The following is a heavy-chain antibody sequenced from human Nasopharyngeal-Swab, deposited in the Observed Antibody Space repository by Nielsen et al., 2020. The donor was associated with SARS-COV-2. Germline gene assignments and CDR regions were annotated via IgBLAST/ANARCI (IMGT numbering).Heavy chain of an antibody. D-gene: IGHD3-3*01. V-gene: IGHV4-59*01. CDR1: GGSISSYY. J-gene: IGHJ6*03. CDR3: ARAPYDFWSGYQGYYYYYMDV. CDR2: IYYSGST. Sequence: SETPSLTCTVSGGSISSYYWSWIQQPPGKGLEWIGYIYYSGSTNYNPSLKSRVTISVDTSKNQFSLKLSSVTAADTAVYYCARAPYDFWSGYQGYYYYYMDVWGKGTTVTVSS.